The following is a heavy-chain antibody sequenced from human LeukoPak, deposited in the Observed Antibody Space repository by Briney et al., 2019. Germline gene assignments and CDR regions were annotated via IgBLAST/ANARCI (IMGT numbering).Heavy chain of an antibody. CDR2: ININTGNP. D-gene: IGHD3-16*01. V-gene: IGHV7-4-1*02. CDR3: ARLYEGLYYYYGMDV. CDR1: GYTFTSYA. J-gene: IGHJ6*02. Sequence: ASVKVSCKASGYTFTSYAMNWVRQAPGQGLEWMGWININTGNPTYAQGFTGRFVFSLDTSVSTAYLQISSLKAEDTAVYYCARLYEGLYYYYGMDVWGQGTTVTVSS.